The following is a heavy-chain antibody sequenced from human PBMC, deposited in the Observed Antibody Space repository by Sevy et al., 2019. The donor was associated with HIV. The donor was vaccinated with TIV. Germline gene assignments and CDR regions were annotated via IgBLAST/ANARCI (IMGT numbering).Heavy chain of an antibody. J-gene: IGHJ4*02. CDR1: GDSVSSNSPT. CDR2: TYYRSKWHS. Sequence: SQTLSLTCAISGDSVSSNSPTWNWIRQSPSRGLEWLGRTYYRSKWHSDYALSVKSRITINPDTSKNQFSLQLNSVTPEDTAVHYCARGTFDSTGYYFDYWGQGTLVTVSS. CDR3: ARGTFDSTGYYFDY. D-gene: IGHD3-22*01. V-gene: IGHV6-1*01.